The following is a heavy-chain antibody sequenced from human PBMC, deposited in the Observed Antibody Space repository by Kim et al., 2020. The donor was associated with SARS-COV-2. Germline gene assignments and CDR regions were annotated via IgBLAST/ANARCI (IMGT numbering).Heavy chain of an antibody. V-gene: IGHV4-39*01. CDR3: GRHGGGSIVLVVYAAYFDY. Sequence: SETLSLTCTVSGCSFSSSCYYWVCLPQPPGQGLVWIGSLYYSVSTYSTPSLPIPITISVDTSQNQFSLKLSTVTAAATDGYYCGRHGGGSIVLVVYAAYFDYWGQRTLVTVSS. CDR2: LYYSVST. J-gene: IGHJ4*02. D-gene: IGHD2-8*02. CDR1: GCSFSSSCYY.